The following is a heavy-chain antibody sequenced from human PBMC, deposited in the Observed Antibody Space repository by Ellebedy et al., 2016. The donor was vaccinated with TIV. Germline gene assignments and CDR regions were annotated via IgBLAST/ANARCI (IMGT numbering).Heavy chain of an antibody. CDR2: ISYDGSNK. V-gene: IGHV3-30-3*01. CDR3: ARARIAAAGPGY. CDR1: GFTFSSYA. D-gene: IGHD6-13*01. J-gene: IGHJ4*02. Sequence: GESLKISXAASGFTFSSYAMHWVRQAPGKGLEWVAVISYDGSNKYYADSVKGRSTISRDNSKNTLYLQMNSLRAEDTAVYYCARARIAAAGPGYWGQGTLVTVSS.